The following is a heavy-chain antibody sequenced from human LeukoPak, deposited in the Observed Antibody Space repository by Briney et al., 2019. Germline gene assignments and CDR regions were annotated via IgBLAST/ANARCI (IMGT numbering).Heavy chain of an antibody. CDR2: ISYDGTNK. J-gene: IGHJ6*02. Sequence: GGSLRLSCAASGFTFSNYGIHWVRQAPGKGLEWVSFISYDGTNKYYAGSVKGRFTISRDNSKNTLYLQMNSLRAEDTAVYYCAKRAEAVAGYYGMDVWGQGTTVTVSS. CDR3: AKRAEAVAGYYGMDV. CDR1: GFTFSNYG. D-gene: IGHD6-19*01. V-gene: IGHV3-30*18.